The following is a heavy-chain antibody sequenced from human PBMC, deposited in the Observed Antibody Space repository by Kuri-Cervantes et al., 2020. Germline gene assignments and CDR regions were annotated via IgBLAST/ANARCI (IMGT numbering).Heavy chain of an antibody. CDR3: AKGYKGHDAFDI. CDR2: ISGSGGST. D-gene: IGHD1-1*01. J-gene: IGHJ3*02. CDR1: GFTFSSYA. Sequence: GESLKISCAASGFTFSSYAMSWVRQAPGKGLEWVSAISGSGGSTYYADSVKGRFTISRDNSKNTLYLQMNSLRAEDTAVYYCAKGYKGHDAFDIWGQGTMVTVSS. V-gene: IGHV3-23*01.